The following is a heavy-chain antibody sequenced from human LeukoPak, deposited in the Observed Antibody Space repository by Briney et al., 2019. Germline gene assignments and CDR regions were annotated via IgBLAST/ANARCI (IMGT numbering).Heavy chain of an antibody. J-gene: IGHJ5*02. Sequence: GGSLRLSCAATGSTFTSNAMTWATQAPGKGLKRVAVISNHGSNKYCAAPVKGRFPISRDNSKNTLYLLMTSLKAEDTAVYYCARPLFIRLAAADPDRLDPWGQGTLVTVSS. CDR2: ISNHGSNK. CDR3: ARPLFIRLAAADPDRLDP. V-gene: IGHV3-30-3*01. D-gene: IGHD6-13*01. CDR1: GSTFTSNA.